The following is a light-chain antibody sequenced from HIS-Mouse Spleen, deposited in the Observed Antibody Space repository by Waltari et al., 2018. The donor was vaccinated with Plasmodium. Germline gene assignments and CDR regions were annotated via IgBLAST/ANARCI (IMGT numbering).Light chain of an antibody. J-gene: IGLJ1*01. CDR3: AAWDDSLNGYV. Sequence: QSVLTQPPSASGTPGQRVTISCSGSSSNIGSNTVNWYQQLPGTAPKLLVYSNKPRPAGVPDRFSCSKSGSSASLAISGLQSEDEADYYCAAWDDSLNGYVFGTGTKVTVL. CDR2: SNK. CDR1: SSNIGSNT. V-gene: IGLV1-44*01.